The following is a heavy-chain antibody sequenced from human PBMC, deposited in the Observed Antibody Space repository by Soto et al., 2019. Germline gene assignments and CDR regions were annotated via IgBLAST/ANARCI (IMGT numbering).Heavy chain of an antibody. J-gene: IGHJ4*02. CDR3: ARGGVDYYDSSGYYFSPYYFDY. V-gene: IGHV4-30-2*01. CDR1: GDSMSRGDYY. Sequence: SETLSLTCTVSGDSMSRGDYYWSWIRLPPGKGLEWIGYIFHSGSTYYNTSLKSRVTISVDRSKNHFSLKLSSVTAADTAVYYCARGGVDYYDSSGYYFSPYYFDYWGQGTLVTVSS. CDR2: IFHSGST. D-gene: IGHD3-22*01.